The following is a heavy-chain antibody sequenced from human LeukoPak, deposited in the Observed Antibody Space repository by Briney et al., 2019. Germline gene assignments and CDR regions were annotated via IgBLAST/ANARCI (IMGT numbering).Heavy chain of an antibody. J-gene: IGHJ3*02. D-gene: IGHD3-22*01. V-gene: IGHV4-30-4*01. CDR3: AIMYYYDFYAFDI. CDR2: IYYSGST. CDR1: GGSISSGDYY. Sequence: SETLSLTCTVSGGSISSGDYYWSWIRQPPGKGLEWIGYIYYSGSTYYNPSLKSRVTISVDTSKNQFSLKLSSVTAADTAVYYCAIMYYYDFYAFDIWGQGTMVTVSS.